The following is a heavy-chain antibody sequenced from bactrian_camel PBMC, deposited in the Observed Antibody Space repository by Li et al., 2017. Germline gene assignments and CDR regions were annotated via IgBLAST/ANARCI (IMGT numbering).Heavy chain of an antibody. CDR3: APSFRGSGSPD. CDR2: ISWGGGAE. D-gene: IGHD2*01. CDR1: GFTFSSYW. J-gene: IGHJ4*01. V-gene: IGHV3S25*01. Sequence: QLVESGGGLVQPGGSLRLSCAASGFTFSSYWMYWVRQAPGKGLEWVSSISWGGGAEYYADSIKGRFTISRDNAKNTVYLQMDSLKPEDTAVYYCAPSFRGSGSPDWGQGTQVTVS.